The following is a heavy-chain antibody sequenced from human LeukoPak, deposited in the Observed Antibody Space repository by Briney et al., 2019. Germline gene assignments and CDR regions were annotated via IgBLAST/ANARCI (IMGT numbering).Heavy chain of an antibody. Sequence: PSETPSLTCAVSGGSISSGGYSWSWIRQPPGKGLEWIGYIYHSGSTYYNPSLKSRVTISVDRSKNQFSLKLSSVTAADAAVYYCARGYDFWSGYFGYWGQGTLVTVSS. J-gene: IGHJ4*02. D-gene: IGHD3-3*01. CDR3: ARGYDFWSGYFGY. CDR1: GGSISSGGYS. V-gene: IGHV4-30-2*01. CDR2: IYHSGST.